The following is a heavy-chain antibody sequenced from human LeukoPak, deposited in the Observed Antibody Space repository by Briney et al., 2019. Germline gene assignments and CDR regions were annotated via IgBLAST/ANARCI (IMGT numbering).Heavy chain of an antibody. D-gene: IGHD5-18*01. CDR2: IYYSGTT. Sequence: SETLSLTCTVSGGSISSSPYYWGWIRQPPGKGLEWIGSIYYSGTTHYNPSLESRVTISVDTSKNEFSLKLASVTAADTAIYYCAKGAGGFSYYNWFDPWGQGTLVTVSS. CDR3: AKGAGGFSYYNWFDP. CDR1: GGSISSSPYY. J-gene: IGHJ5*02. V-gene: IGHV4-39*07.